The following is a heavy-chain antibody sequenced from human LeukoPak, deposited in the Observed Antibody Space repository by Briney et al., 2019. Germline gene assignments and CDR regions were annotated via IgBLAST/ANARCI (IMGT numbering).Heavy chain of an antibody. J-gene: IGHJ4*02. V-gene: IGHV4-34*01. CDR3: ARRLEADFLEDYFDY. CDR2: INHSGST. D-gene: IGHD3-3*01. CDR1: GWSFSGYY. Sequence: SETLSLTCAVYGWSFSGYYWSWIRQPPGKGLEWIGEINHSGSTNYNPSLKSRVPISVETSKNQFSLKLSSVTAADTAVYSCARRLEADFLEDYFDYWGQGTLVTVSS.